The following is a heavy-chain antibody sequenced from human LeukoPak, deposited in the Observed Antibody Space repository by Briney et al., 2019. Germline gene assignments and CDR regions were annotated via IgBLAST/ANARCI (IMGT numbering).Heavy chain of an antibody. J-gene: IGHJ4*02. V-gene: IGHV4-61*02. Sequence: WIGRIYTSGSTKYNPSLKGRITISVDTSKNQLSLKLSSVTAADTAVYYCARGPGGSYHFDYWGQGTLVTVSS. CDR3: ARGPGGSYHFDY. CDR2: IYTSGST. D-gene: IGHD1-26*01.